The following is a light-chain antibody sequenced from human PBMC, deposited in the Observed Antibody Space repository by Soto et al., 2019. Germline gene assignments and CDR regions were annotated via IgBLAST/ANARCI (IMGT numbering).Light chain of an antibody. CDR1: QSISSW. CDR2: KTS. J-gene: IGKJ4*01. CDR3: QQYKSFSLT. V-gene: IGKV1-5*03. Sequence: DIQLTQSPSTLSASVGDRVTITCRASQSISSWLAWYQQKPGKAPKLLIYKTSNLESGVPSRFSGSGSGTEFSLTISSLQPDDFATYYYQQYKSFSLTFGGGTKVDVK.